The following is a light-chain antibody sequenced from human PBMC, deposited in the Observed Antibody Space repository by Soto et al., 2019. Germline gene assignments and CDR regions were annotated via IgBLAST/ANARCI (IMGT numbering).Light chain of an antibody. Sequence: AIQMTQSPSSLSASVGDRVTITCRASQAIRNDLGWYQQKPGKAPKLLIYAVSFLQSVVPSRFSGSGSGTDFTLTISSLQPEDFATYYCLQDYNYPYTFGQGTKLEIK. CDR2: AVS. J-gene: IGKJ2*01. V-gene: IGKV1-6*01. CDR1: QAIRND. CDR3: LQDYNYPYT.